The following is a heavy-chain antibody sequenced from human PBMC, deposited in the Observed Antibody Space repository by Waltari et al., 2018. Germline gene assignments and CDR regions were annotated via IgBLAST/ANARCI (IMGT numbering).Heavy chain of an antibody. CDR3: ARHWKKSGYRFDP. Sequence: QLQLQESGPGLVKPSETLSLTCTVSGGSISCSSYYWGWIRQSPGKGLEWIGSIYSSGSTYYNPTLKSRVTISGDTSKNQFSLKLSYVTAADTAVYYCARHWKKSGYRFDPWGQGTLVTVSS. CDR1: GGSISCSSYY. V-gene: IGHV4-39*01. J-gene: IGHJ5*02. D-gene: IGHD5-12*01. CDR2: IYSSGST.